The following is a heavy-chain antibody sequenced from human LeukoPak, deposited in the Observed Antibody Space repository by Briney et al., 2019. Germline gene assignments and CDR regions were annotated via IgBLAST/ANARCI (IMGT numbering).Heavy chain of an antibody. CDR3: PSDFGGYSGYVFHY. Sequence: GGSLRLSCAASGFTFSSYSMNWVREAPGKGLEGVSSISSSRSYIYYADSVKGRLTISRDNAKNSLYLQMNSLRAEDTPVYYCPSDFGGYSGYVFHYWGQGTLVTVSS. J-gene: IGHJ4*02. D-gene: IGHD5-12*01. CDR1: GFTFSSYS. V-gene: IGHV3-21*01. CDR2: ISSSRSYI.